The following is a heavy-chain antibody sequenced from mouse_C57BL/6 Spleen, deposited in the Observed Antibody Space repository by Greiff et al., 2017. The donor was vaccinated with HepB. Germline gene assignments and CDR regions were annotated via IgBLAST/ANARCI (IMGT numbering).Heavy chain of an antibody. V-gene: IGHV1-52*01. CDR3: ARLQTAQATLGYAMDY. D-gene: IGHD3-2*02. CDR1: GYTFTSYW. Sequence: QVQLKQPGAELVRPGSSVKLSCKASGYTFTSYWMHWVKQRPIQGLEWIGNIDPSDSETHYNQKFKDKATLTVDKSSSTAYMQLSSLTSEDSAVYYCARLQTAQATLGYAMDYWGQGTSVTVSS. J-gene: IGHJ4*01. CDR2: IDPSDSET.